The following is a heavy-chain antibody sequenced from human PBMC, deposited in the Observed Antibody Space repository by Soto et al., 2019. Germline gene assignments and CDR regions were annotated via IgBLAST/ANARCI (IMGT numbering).Heavy chain of an antibody. CDR1: GFTFSSYA. CDR3: ASDKSEPIITIFGVGEEGYYYYGMDV. V-gene: IGHV3-30-3*01. J-gene: IGHJ6*02. CDR2: ISYDGSNK. D-gene: IGHD3-3*01. Sequence: GGSLRLSCAASGFTFSSYAMHWVRQAPGKGLEWVAVISYDGSNKYYADSVKGRFTISRDNAKNTLYLQMNSMRAEDTAVYYCASDKSEPIITIFGVGEEGYYYYGMDVWGQGTTVTVSS.